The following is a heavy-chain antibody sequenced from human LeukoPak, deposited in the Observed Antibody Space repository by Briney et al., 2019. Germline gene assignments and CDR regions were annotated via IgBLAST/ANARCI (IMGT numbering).Heavy chain of an antibody. CDR3: AKDTPRGSSGPFGGYFDY. J-gene: IGHJ4*02. CDR1: GFTFSSYA. V-gene: IGHV3-23*01. CDR2: ISGSGGST. Sequence: GGSLRLSCAASGFTFSSYAMSWARQAPGKGLEWVSAISGSGGSTYYADSVKGRFTISRDNSKNTLYLQMNSLRAEDTAVYYCAKDTPRGSSGPFGGYFDYWGQGTLVTVSS. D-gene: IGHD3-22*01.